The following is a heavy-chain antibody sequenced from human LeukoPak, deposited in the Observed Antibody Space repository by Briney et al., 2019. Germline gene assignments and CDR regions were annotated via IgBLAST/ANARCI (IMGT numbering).Heavy chain of an antibody. J-gene: IGHJ4*02. CDR2: IKQDGSET. CDR3: ARAVFDAIFGVVI. V-gene: IGHV3-7*01. CDR1: VFTFSNYW. D-gene: IGHD3-3*01. Sequence: GGSLRLSCAASVFTFSNYWMSWVRQAPGKGLEWVANIKQDGSETYYVDSVKGRFTISRDNARNSVYLQMNSLGGEDTAVYYCARAVFDAIFGVVIWGQGTQVTVSS.